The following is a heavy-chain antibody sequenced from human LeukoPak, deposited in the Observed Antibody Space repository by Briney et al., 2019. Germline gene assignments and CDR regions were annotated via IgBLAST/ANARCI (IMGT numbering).Heavy chain of an antibody. J-gene: IGHJ4*02. CDR3: AGRIAAAGTFVYDY. Sequence: GGSLRLSCAASGFTFCSFWMHWVRQAPGKGLVWVSRINTDGSSTDYADSVKGRFTISRDNSKNTLYLQMNSLRAEDTAVYYCAGRIAAAGTFVYDYWGQGTLVTVSS. CDR2: INTDGSST. D-gene: IGHD6-13*01. CDR1: GFTFCSFW. V-gene: IGHV3-74*01.